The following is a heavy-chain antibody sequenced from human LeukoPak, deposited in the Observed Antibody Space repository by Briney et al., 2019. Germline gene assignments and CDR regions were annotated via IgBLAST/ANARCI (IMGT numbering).Heavy chain of an antibody. Sequence: GESLKISCKASGYTFTDYWIGWVRQMPGKGLEWMGFVFPGHSETKYSPSFQGQVTISVDKSITTAYLQWSSLKASDTAMYYCARLLVGVNWFDPWGQGTLVTVSS. CDR3: ARLLVGVNWFDP. J-gene: IGHJ5*02. CDR2: VFPGHSET. CDR1: GYTFTDYW. V-gene: IGHV5-51*01. D-gene: IGHD1-26*01.